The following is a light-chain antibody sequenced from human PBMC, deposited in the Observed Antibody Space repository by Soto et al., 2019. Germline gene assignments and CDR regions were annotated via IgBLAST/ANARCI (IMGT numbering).Light chain of an antibody. CDR3: CSYVVSTYV. CDR2: EDY. V-gene: IGLV2-23*01. J-gene: IGLJ1*01. Sequence: QSALTQPASVSGSPGQSITISCTRTSSDVGSYNLVSWYQQHPGKAPKLMIYEDYRRPSGISDRFSGSKSGNTASLTISGLQAEDEADYYCCSYVVSTYVFGTGTKLTVL. CDR1: SSDVGSYNL.